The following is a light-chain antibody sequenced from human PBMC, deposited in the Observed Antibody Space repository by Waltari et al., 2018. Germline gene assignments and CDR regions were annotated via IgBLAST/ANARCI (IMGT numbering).Light chain of an antibody. Sequence: QSVLTQPPSVSGAPGQRVTISCTGSSSNIGAGYDVHWYQQLPGTAPKLLIYGNSHRPAGVPVRFSGSKSGTSASLAITGLQAGDEADYYCQSYDSSLSGWVFGGGTKLTVL. V-gene: IGLV1-40*01. CDR2: GNS. J-gene: IGLJ3*02. CDR3: QSYDSSLSGWV. CDR1: SSNIGAGYD.